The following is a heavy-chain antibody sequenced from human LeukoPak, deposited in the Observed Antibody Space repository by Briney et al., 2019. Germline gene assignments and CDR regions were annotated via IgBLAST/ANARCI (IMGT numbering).Heavy chain of an antibody. CDR3: AKDNSNFYFDY. V-gene: IGHV3-23*01. D-gene: IGHD4-11*01. J-gene: IGHJ4*02. CDR1: GFTFSDYY. Sequence: PGGSLRLSCAASGFTFSDYYMSWVRQAPGKGLEWVSTVGGSGITTYYADSVKGRFTISRDNSKNTLYLQMNSLRAEDTALYYCAKDNSNFYFDYWGQGTLVTVSS. CDR2: VGGSGITT.